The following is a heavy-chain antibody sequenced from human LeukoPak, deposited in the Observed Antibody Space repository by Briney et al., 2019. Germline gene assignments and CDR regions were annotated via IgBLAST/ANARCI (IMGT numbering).Heavy chain of an antibody. CDR3: ASLLRGTFDV. Sequence: GGSLRLSCAASGLTVSSNDMHWVRQAPGKGLEWVSVLFSGGNTFYADSLKGRVTISRDNSKNTVYFQMNSLTAEDTAVYYCASLLRGTFDVWGRGTMVTVSS. V-gene: IGHV3-53*01. CDR1: GLTVSSND. J-gene: IGHJ3*01. CDR2: LFSGGNT.